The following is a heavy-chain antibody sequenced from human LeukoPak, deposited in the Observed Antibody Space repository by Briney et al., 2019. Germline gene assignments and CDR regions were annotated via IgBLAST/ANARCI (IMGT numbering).Heavy chain of an antibody. CDR3: ARASHGYNDY. CDR2: TYYRSKWYY. D-gene: IGHD5-18*01. J-gene: IGHJ4*02. V-gene: IGHV6-1*01. CDR1: GDRVSSNSAA. Sequence: SQTLSHTCAISGDRVSSNSAAWIWLRQCPSRGLDWLGRTYYRSKWYYDYAVSVRSRIIIKPDPSNNRFSLQLSSVTREDTAVYYCARASHGYNDYWGQGTLVTVSS.